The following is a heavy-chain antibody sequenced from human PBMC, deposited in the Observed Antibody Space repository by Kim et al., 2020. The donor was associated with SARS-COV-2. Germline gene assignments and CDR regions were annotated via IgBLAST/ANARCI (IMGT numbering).Heavy chain of an antibody. CDR1: GFTFSSYS. CDR3: ARDLYYGSGSLLSSILPFYYYGMDV. CDR2: ISSSSSYI. V-gene: IGHV3-21*01. Sequence: GGSLRLSCAASGFTFSSYSMNWVRQAPGKGLEWVSSISSSSSYIYYADSVKGRFTISRDNAKNSLYLQMNSLRAEDTAVYYCARDLYYGSGSLLSSILPFYYYGMDVWGQGTTVTVSS. J-gene: IGHJ6*02. D-gene: IGHD3-10*01.